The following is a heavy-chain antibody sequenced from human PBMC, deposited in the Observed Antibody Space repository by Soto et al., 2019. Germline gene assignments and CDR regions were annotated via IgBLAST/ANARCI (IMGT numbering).Heavy chain of an antibody. Sequence: GGSLRLSCAASGFPFSMSAMTWVRQAPGKGLEWVSTTGLNGRTTYYADSVKGRVTVSRDNTKNTLDLQMASLRAEDTAVYYCATVHSTSRSFDYWGQGTLVTVSS. CDR1: GFPFSMSA. D-gene: IGHD6-6*01. J-gene: IGHJ4*02. CDR2: TGLNGRTT. CDR3: ATVHSTSRSFDY. V-gene: IGHV3-23*01.